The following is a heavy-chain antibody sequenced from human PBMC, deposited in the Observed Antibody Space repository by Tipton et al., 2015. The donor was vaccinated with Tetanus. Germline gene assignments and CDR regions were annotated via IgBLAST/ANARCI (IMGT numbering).Heavy chain of an antibody. CDR3: ASFHSDSNGHDWTPFDL. CDR2: IYYTGSS. CDR1: GGSISSYY. J-gene: IGHJ3*01. Sequence: TLSLTCTVSGGSISSYYWNWIRQPPGKGLEWIGYIYYTGSSSYNPSLKRRVTISVDTSKSQFSLKLRSVTAADTAVYYCASFHSDSNGHDWTPFDLWGQGTMVTVSS. D-gene: IGHD3-22*01. V-gene: IGHV4-59*01.